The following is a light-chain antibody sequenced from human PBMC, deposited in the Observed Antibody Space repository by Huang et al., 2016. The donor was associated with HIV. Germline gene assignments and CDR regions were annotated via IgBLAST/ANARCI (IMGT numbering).Light chain of an antibody. CDR1: QSISSW. CDR3: QQYHSYAT. Sequence: DIQMTQSPSTLSASVGDRVTITCRASQSISSWLAWYQQKPGKAPRLLSYKASNLEGGVPSRFSGSGSETEFTLTISRLQPDDFATYYCQQYHSYATFGQGTKLEIK. CDR2: KAS. J-gene: IGKJ2*01. V-gene: IGKV1-5*03.